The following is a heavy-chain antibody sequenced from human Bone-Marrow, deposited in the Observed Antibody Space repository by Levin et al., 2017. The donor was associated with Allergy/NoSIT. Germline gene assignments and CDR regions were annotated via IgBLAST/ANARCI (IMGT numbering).Heavy chain of an antibody. Sequence: GGSLRLSCAASGFAFSNAWLTWVRQAPGKGLEWVGLIKHNYDGGTTDYAAPVKGRFTVSRDDSKMTLYLQMNSLILDDTAIYYCAADERDISWHAFEIWGQGTLVTVSS. CDR3: AADERDISWHAFEI. CDR2: IKHNYDGGTT. CDR1: GFAFSNAW. J-gene: IGHJ3*02. V-gene: IGHV3-15*01.